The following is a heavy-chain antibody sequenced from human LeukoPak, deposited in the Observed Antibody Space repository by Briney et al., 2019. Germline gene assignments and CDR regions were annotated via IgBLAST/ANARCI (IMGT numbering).Heavy chain of an antibody. CDR2: IIPTLKTT. CDR3: TRARGSGWYEADY. Sequence: GASVKVSCEASGGTFSTYAISWVRQAPGQGLEWMGRIIPTLKTTNYAQKFQGRVTITADKSTGTAYMELSSLRSEDTAVYYCTRARGSGWYEADYWGQGTLVTVSS. V-gene: IGHV1-69*04. D-gene: IGHD6-19*01. J-gene: IGHJ4*02. CDR1: GGTFSTYA.